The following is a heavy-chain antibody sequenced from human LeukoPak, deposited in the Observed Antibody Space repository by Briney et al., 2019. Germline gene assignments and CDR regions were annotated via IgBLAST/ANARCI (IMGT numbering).Heavy chain of an antibody. CDR3: ARAGYSSSWYGHY. Sequence: GGSLRLSCAVSGFTFSSYAMSWVRQAPGKGLEWVSSISSSSTYIYYADSVKGRVTITRDNTNNSLYLQMNSLRVEDTAVYYCARAGYSSSWYGHYWGQGTLVTVSS. J-gene: IGHJ4*02. V-gene: IGHV3-21*01. CDR1: GFTFSSYA. CDR2: ISSSSTYI. D-gene: IGHD6-13*01.